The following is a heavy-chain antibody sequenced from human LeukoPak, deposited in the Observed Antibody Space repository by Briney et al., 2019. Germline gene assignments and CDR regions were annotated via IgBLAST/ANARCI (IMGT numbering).Heavy chain of an antibody. CDR3: TTPPHGDYGDY. V-gene: IGHV3-15*01. J-gene: IGHJ4*02. CDR2: IKSKTDGGTT. CDR1: GSTFSDAW. Sequence: GGSLRLSCAASGSTFSDAWMTWVRQAPGKGLEWLGLIKSKTDGGTTDYAAPVKGRFTVSRDDSKNTLFLQMNSLKTEDTAVYYCTTPPHGDYGDYWGQGTLVTVSS. D-gene: IGHD2-8*01.